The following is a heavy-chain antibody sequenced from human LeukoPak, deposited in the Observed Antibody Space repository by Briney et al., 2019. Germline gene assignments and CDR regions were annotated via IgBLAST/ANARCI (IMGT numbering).Heavy chain of an antibody. CDR3: ARVVRGFCSGGSCYSGNYQYYYYLGV. CDR2: INHSGST. D-gene: IGHD2-15*01. Sequence: SETLSLTCAVYGGSFSGYYWSWIRQPPGKGLEWIGEINHSGSTNYNPSLKSRVTISVDTSKNQFSLKMGSVTAADTAIYYCARVVRGFCSGGSCYSGNYQYYYYLGVWGKGTTVTVSS. CDR1: GGSFSGYY. V-gene: IGHV4-34*01. J-gene: IGHJ6*03.